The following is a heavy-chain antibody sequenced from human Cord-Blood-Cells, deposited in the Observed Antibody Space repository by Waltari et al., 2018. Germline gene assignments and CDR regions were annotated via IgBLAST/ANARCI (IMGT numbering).Heavy chain of an antibody. J-gene: IGHJ6*02. CDR1: GGSFSGYY. CDR2: INHSGGT. D-gene: IGHD3-3*01. V-gene: IGHV4-34*01. CDR3: AGLITIFGGEKYYYYGMDV. Sequence: QVQLQQWGAGLLKPSETLSLTCAVYGGSFSGYYWSWIRQPPGKGLEWIGEINHSGGTNSHPALKRGVTISVDTANMQFSLKLSSVTSADTAGYYCAGLITIFGGEKYYYYGMDVWGQGTTVTVSS.